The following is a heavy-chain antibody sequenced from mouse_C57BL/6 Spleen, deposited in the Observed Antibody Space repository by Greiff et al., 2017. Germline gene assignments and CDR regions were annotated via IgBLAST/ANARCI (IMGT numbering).Heavy chain of an antibody. V-gene: IGHV1-4*01. CDR3: ARGDYYGDYAMGY. CDR2: INPSSGYT. CDR1: GYTFTSYT. Sequence: VQLQQSGAELARPGASVKMSCKASGYTFTSYTMHWVKQRPGQGLEWIGYINPSSGYTKYNQKFKDKATLTADKSSSTAYMQLSSLTSEDSAVYYCARGDYYGDYAMGYWGQGTSVTVSS. J-gene: IGHJ4*01. D-gene: IGHD1-1*01.